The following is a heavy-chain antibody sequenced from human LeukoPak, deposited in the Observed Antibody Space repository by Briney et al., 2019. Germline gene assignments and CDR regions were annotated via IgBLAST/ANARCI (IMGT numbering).Heavy chain of an antibody. V-gene: IGHV1-69*01. D-gene: IGHD2-2*01. CDR3: GGYCSSASCFDACDI. J-gene: IGHJ3*02. CDR2: IIPIFGTA. CDR1: GDTFSSYA. Sequence: SVKVSCKASGDTFSSYAISWVRHAPAQGLEWMGGIIPIFGTANYAQKFQGRVTITADESTSTAYMELSSLRSEDTAVYYCGGYCSSASCFDACDIWRQGTMVTVS.